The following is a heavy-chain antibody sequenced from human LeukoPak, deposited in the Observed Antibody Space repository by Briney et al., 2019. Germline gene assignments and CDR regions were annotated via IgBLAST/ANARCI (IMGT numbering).Heavy chain of an antibody. J-gene: IGHJ6*02. CDR2: ISAYNGNT. CDR1: GYTFTSYG. V-gene: IGHV1-18*01. D-gene: IGHD4-4*01. Sequence: ASVKVSCKASGYTFTSYGISWVRQAPGQGLAWMGWISAYNGNTNYAQKLQGRVTMTTDTSTSTAYMELRSLRSDDTAVYYCARERYSNYVYYYYGMDVWGQGTTVTVSS. CDR3: ARERYSNYVYYYYGMDV.